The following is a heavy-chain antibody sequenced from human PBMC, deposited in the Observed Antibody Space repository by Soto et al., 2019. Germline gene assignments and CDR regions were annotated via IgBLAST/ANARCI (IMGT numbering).Heavy chain of an antibody. J-gene: IGHJ4*02. V-gene: IGHV4-4*02. CDR3: ASHRGNTYGPYDY. CDR2: ISHSGNT. CDR1: GGSISSGNW. D-gene: IGHD5-18*01. Sequence: VQLQESGPGLVKPSGTLSLTCAVSGGSISSGNWWSWVRQSPRKGLEWIGEISHSGNTNHNPSLKSRVTISIDKSKTHFSLKLTSVTAADTAVYYCASHRGNTYGPYDYWGQGTLVTVSS.